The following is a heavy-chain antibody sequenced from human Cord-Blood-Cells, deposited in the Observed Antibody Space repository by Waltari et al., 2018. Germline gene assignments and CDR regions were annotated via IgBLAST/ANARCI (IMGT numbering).Heavy chain of an antibody. CDR1: GFTFDDYA. CDR3: AKDPDY. V-gene: IGHV3-9*01. J-gene: IGHJ4*02. CDR2: ISWNSGSI. Sequence: EVQLVESGGGLVQPGRSLRLSCAASGFTFDDYAMHWVRQAPGKVLEWVSGISWNSGSIGYADSVKGRFTISRDNAKNSLYLQMNSLRAEDTALYYCAKDPDYWGQGTLVTVSS.